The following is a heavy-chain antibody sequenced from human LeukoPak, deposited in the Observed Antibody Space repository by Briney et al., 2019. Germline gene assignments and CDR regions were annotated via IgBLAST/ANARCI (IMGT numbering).Heavy chain of an antibody. D-gene: IGHD1-26*01. CDR2: ISTSGTT. CDR1: GGSFTTYY. CDR3: AREATVVGATII. Sequence: SETLSLTCTVSGGSFTTYYWSWIRQSAGKGLEWIGHISTSGTTTYNPSLKSRVTMSVDTSKNQFSLKLTSVTAADTAVYYCAREATVVGATIIWGQGTLVTVSS. V-gene: IGHV4-4*07. J-gene: IGHJ4*02.